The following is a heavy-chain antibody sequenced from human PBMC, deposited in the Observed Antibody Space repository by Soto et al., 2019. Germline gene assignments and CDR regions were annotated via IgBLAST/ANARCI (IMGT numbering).Heavy chain of an antibody. J-gene: IGHJ5*02. Sequence: EGQLLESGGGLVQPGGSLRLSCVASGFTFKNFAMTWVRQAPGKGMEWVSAIGGSGSSANYADSVKGQFTVSRDDSKSTLYLQMSGLRVDDTALYYCAKDAVAYNGEWDWFDLWGQGTLVTVSS. CDR3: AKDAVAYNGEWDWFDL. V-gene: IGHV3-23*01. D-gene: IGHD3-10*01. CDR2: IGGSGSSA. CDR1: GFTFKNFA.